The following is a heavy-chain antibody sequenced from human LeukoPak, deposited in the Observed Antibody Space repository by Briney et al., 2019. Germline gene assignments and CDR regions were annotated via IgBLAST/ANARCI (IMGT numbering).Heavy chain of an antibody. D-gene: IGHD3-22*01. CDR3: AREYDSSGYHFFDY. J-gene: IGHJ4*02. CDR1: GYSISSGGYS. Sequence: SETLSLTCTVSGYSISSGGYSWSWIRQPPGKGLEWIGYIYHSGSTYYNPSLKSRVTISVDRSKNQFSLKLSSVTAADTAVYYCAREYDSSGYHFFDYWGQGTLVTVSS. CDR2: IYHSGST. V-gene: IGHV4-30-2*01.